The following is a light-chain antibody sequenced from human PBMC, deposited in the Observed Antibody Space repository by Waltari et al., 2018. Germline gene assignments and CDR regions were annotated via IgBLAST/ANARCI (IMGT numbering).Light chain of an antibody. CDR3: ATWDDSLNGGV. CDR2: DDS. V-gene: IGLV1-36*01. Sequence: QSVLTQPPPVSEAPRQRVNISCSGSSSNTGTNAVHWYQQLPGKAPRLLIYDDSLLPSGVSDRFSGSKSGTSASLAISGLQSEDEALYYCATWDDSLNGGVFGGGTKLTVL. CDR1: SSNTGTNA. J-gene: IGLJ3*02.